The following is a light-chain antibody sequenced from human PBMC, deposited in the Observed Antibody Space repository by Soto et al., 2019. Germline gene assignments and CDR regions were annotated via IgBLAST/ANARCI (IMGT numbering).Light chain of an antibody. J-gene: IGKJ3*01. CDR3: QHYSNCPPT. Sequence: EMVMTQSPAILSVSPGERVTLSCRASESVHRNLAWYQQKPGQGPSLLIYYASTRVTGVPDRFSGSGSGTEFTLTISSLQSEDFGVYFCQHYSNCPPTFGPGTKVEIK. V-gene: IGKV3-15*01. CDR1: ESVHRN. CDR2: YAS.